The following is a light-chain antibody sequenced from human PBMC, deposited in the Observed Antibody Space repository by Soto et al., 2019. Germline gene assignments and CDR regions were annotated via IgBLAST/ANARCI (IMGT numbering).Light chain of an antibody. CDR3: SSYAGSNNLV. Sequence: QSVLTQPPSAPRSPGQSVTISCTGTSSYVGGSNHVSWYQQHPGKAPKLMIYEVSKRPSGVPDRFSGSKSGNTASLTVSGLQAEDEADYYCSSYAGSNNLVFGGGTKLTVL. CDR1: SSYVGGSNH. J-gene: IGLJ2*01. V-gene: IGLV2-8*01. CDR2: EVS.